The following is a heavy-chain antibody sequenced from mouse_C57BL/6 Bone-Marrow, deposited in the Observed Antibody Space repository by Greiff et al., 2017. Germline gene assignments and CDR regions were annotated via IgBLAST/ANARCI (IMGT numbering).Heavy chain of an antibody. V-gene: IGHV5-15*01. CDR1: GFTFSDYG. CDR2: ISNLAYSI. Sequence: EVQGVESGGGLVQPGGSLKLSCAASGFTFSDYGMAWVRQAPRKGPEWVAFISNLAYSIYYADTVTGRFTIPRENAKNTLYLEMSSLRSEDTAMYYCARPSPYYYAMDYWGQGTSVTVSS. J-gene: IGHJ4*01. CDR3: ARPSPYYYAMDY.